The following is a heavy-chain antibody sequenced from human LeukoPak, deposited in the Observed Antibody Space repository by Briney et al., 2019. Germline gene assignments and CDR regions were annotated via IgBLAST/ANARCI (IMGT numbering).Heavy chain of an antibody. CDR1: GFTFSSYS. Sequence: GGSLRLSGAASGFTFSSYSRNWVGQAQGKGREGGSSISSSSTYIYCADSVKGRFTISRDNAENSLYLQMNSLRAEDTAVYYCTRHSIQLWSMYYFDYWGQGTLVTVSS. CDR2: ISSSSTYI. J-gene: IGHJ4*02. V-gene: IGHV3-21*01. CDR3: TRHSIQLWSMYYFDY. D-gene: IGHD5-18*01.